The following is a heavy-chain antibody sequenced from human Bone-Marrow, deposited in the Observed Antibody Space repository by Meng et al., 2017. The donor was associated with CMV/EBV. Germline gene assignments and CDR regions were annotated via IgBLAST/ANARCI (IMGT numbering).Heavy chain of an antibody. J-gene: IGHJ5*02. CDR1: GFTFDDYA. D-gene: IGHD3-3*01. CDR3: TRRSTTIFGVVS. CDR2: ISWNSGSI. Sequence: SLKISCAASGFTFDDYAMHWVRQAPGKGLEWVSGISWNSGSIGYADSVKGRFTISRDNAKNSLYLQMNSLRAEDTAVYYCTRRSTTIFGVVSWGQGTLVTVSS. V-gene: IGHV3-9*01.